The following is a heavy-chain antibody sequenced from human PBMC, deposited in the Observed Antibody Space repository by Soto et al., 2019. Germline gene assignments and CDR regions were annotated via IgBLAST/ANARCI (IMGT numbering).Heavy chain of an antibody. CDR1: GGSINSGGSY. Sequence: QVQLQESGPGLVKPSQTLSLTCTVSGGSINSGGSYWSWIRQHPGKGLEWIGYIYYSGSTYYNPSLKSRVTIPVDTSKNQFSLKLSSVTAADTAVYYCARSSGGGDRTWFDYWGQGTLVTVSS. J-gene: IGHJ4*02. CDR2: IYYSGST. V-gene: IGHV4-31*03. CDR3: ARSSGGGDRTWFDY. D-gene: IGHD3-16*01.